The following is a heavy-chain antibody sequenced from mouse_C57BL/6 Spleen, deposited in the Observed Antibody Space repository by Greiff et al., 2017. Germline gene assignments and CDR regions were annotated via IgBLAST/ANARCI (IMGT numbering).Heavy chain of an antibody. J-gene: IGHJ2*01. Sequence: QVQLQQPGAELVRPGTSVKLSCKASGYTFTSYWMHWVKQRPGHGLEWIGVIDPSDSYTNYNQKFKGKATLTVDTSSSTAYMQLSSLTSEDSAVYYCARSETAQATGDYWGQGTTLTVSS. CDR1: GYTFTSYW. V-gene: IGHV1-59*01. CDR2: IDPSDSYT. CDR3: ARSETAQATGDY. D-gene: IGHD3-2*02.